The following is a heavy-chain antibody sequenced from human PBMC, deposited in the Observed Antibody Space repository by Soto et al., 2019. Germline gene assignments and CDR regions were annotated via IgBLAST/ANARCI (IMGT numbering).Heavy chain of an antibody. CDR3: ARAVNDYFRTWFDP. CDR2: ISHTGST. V-gene: IGHV4-30-2*01. Sequence: TLSLTCAVSGGSITSGNTYSWSWIRQPPGKGLEWIGSISHTGSTAYNPSLKSRVSMSVDKSKNQFSLKLSSVTAADMAVYSCARAVNDYFRTWFDPWGPGTLVTVSS. J-gene: IGHJ5*02. D-gene: IGHD3-16*01. CDR1: GGSITSGNTYS.